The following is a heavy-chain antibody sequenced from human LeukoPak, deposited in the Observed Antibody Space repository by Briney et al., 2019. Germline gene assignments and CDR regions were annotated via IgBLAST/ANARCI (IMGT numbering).Heavy chain of an antibody. J-gene: IGHJ4*02. D-gene: IGHD2-15*01. Sequence: ASVKVSCKASGYTFTSYGISWVRQAPGQGLEWMGWISAYNGNTNYAQKPQGRVTMTTDTSTSTAYMELRSLRSDDTAAYYCARDCSGGSCSDYWGQGTLVTVSS. CDR2: ISAYNGNT. V-gene: IGHV1-18*01. CDR3: ARDCSGGSCSDY. CDR1: GYTFTSYG.